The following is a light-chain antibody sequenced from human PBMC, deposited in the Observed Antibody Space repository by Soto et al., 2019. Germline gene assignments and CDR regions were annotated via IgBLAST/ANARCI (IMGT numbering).Light chain of an antibody. CDR2: GAS. CDR3: QQYNNWPFT. Sequence: EIVMTQSPATLSMSPGERGTLSCRASQSVSSNLAWYQQKPGQAPRLLIYGASTRATGIPARFSGSGSGTEFTLTISSLQSEDFAVYYCQQYNNWPFTFGPGTKVDL. CDR1: QSVSSN. J-gene: IGKJ3*01. V-gene: IGKV3-15*01.